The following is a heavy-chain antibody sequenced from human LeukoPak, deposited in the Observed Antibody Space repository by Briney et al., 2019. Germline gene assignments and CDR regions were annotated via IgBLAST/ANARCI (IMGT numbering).Heavy chain of an antibody. CDR2: IYPGDSDT. V-gene: IGHV5-51*01. CDR1: GYSFTSYW. CDR3: ARQERWPQLREGYFDY. D-gene: IGHD5-24*01. J-gene: IGHJ4*02. Sequence: GESLKISCKGSGYSFTSYWIGWVRQMPGKGLEWMGIIYPGDSDTRYSPSFQGQVTISADKSISTAYLQWSSLKASDTAMYYCARQERWPQLREGYFDYWGQGTLVTVSS.